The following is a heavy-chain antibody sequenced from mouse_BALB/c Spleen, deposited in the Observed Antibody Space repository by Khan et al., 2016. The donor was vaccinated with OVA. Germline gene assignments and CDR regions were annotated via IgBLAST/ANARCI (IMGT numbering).Heavy chain of an antibody. J-gene: IGHJ4*01. CDR2: IAHGSDSS. D-gene: IGHD1-1*01. Sequence: DLVKPGASVKLSCKASGYTFTSYWSNWTKQRPGQGLEWIGHIAHGSDSSYNNEMFKGKATLTVDTASSTVYIQLSSLSSEDSAVYFSASSNYSVLGLYALYYLRRGTSFTVSS. V-gene: IGHV1S41*01. CDR3: ASSNYSVLGLYALYY. CDR1: GYTFTSYW.